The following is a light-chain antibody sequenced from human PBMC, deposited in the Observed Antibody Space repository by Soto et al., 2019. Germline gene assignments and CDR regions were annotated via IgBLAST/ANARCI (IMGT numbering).Light chain of an antibody. V-gene: IGLV1-40*01. J-gene: IGLJ3*02. CDR2: GNS. CDR1: SSNIGAGYD. CDR3: QSYDSSLSGSRV. Sequence: QPVLTQPPSVSGAPGQRVTISCTGSSSNIGAGYDVHWYQQLPRTAPKLLIYGNSNRPSGVPDRFSGSQSGTSASLAITGLQAEDEADYYCQSYDSSLSGSRVFGGGTKLTVL.